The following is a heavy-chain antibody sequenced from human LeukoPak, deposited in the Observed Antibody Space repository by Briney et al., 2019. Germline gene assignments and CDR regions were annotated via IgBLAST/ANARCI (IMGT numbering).Heavy chain of an antibody. CDR1: GGSISSYY. D-gene: IGHD3-16*01. CDR3: AGGGGRLPTDY. Sequence: SETLSLTCTVCGGSISSYYWSWIRQPPGKGLEWIGYMYYSGSTKYNPSLKSRVTISADTSKNQFSLKRSSVTAADTAVYYCAGGGGRLPTDYWGQGTLVTVSS. CDR2: MYYSGST. J-gene: IGHJ4*02. V-gene: IGHV4-59*01.